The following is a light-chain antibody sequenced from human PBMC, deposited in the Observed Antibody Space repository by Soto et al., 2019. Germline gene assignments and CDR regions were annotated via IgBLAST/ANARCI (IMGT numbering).Light chain of an antibody. Sequence: EIVLTQSPGTLSLSPGERATLSCRASRSISSTYLAWYQQKPGQAPRLLIYGASSRATGIPDRFSGSGSGKDFTLPISRLEPEDFAVYYCQQYGGSPPYTFGQGTKLEIK. CDR1: RSISSTY. V-gene: IGKV3-20*01. J-gene: IGKJ2*01. CDR3: QQYGGSPPYT. CDR2: GAS.